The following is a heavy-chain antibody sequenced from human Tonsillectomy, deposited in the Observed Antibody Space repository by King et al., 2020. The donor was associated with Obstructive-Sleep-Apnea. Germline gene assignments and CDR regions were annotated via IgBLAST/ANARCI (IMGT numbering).Heavy chain of an antibody. J-gene: IGHJ4*02. V-gene: IGHV5-51*01. CDR1: GYSFTSYW. D-gene: IGHD3-22*01. CDR3: ARGLTYYYDSSGYPTV. Sequence: VQLVESGAEVKKPGESLKISCKGSGYSFTSYWIGWVRQMPGKGLEWMGSSYPGDSDTRYSPTFQGQVTISADKSISTAYLQWSSLKASDTAMYYCARGLTYYYDSSGYPTVWGQGTLVTVSS. CDR2: SYPGDSDT.